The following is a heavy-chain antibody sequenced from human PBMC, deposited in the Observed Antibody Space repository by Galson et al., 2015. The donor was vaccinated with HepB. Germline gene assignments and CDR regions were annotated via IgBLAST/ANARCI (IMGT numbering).Heavy chain of an antibody. CDR2: IVVGSGQT. CDR3: AAGALNSSAYYYYGMDV. Sequence: SVKVSCKASGFTFSNSALHWVRQARGQRLQWIGWIVVGSGQTNYAQKFQERVTITRDMSTNSAYMELSSLRSEDTAVFYCAAGALNSSAYYYYGMDVWGQGTTVTVSS. V-gene: IGHV1-58*01. D-gene: IGHD3-22*01. J-gene: IGHJ6*02. CDR1: GFTFSNSA.